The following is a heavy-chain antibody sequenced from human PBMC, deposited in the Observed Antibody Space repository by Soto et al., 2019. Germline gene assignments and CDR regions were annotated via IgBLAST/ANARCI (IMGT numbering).Heavy chain of an antibody. CDR3: ARSRNSAVADSFDF. D-gene: IGHD1-26*01. CDR2: ISRDGSHK. Sequence: GGSLRLSCAASGFIFRNYAIHWVRQAPGKGLEWVAVISRDGSHKYYLDSVKGRFTISRDNSEDTVNLLMNSLRDDDSAMYYCARSRNSAVADSFDFWGQGTLVTVSS. CDR1: GFIFRNYA. V-gene: IGHV3-30*04. J-gene: IGHJ4*02.